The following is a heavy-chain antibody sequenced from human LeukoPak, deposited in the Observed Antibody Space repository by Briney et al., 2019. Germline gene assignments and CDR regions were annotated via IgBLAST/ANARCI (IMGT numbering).Heavy chain of an antibody. CDR1: GITFSSYA. D-gene: IGHD3-10*01. J-gene: IGHJ4*02. CDR3: AKESKDNYYSSGFDY. CDR2: ISGSGGST. V-gene: IGHV3-23*01. Sequence: GGSLRLSCAASGITFSSYAMSWVRQAPGKGLEWVSTISGSGGSTYYADSVKGRFTISRDNSKNTLYLQMNSLRAEDTAVYYCAKESKDNYYSSGFDYWGQGTLVTVSS.